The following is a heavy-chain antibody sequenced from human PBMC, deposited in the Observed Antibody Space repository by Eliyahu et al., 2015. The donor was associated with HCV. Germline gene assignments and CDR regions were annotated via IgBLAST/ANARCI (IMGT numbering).Heavy chain of an antibody. D-gene: IGHD6-19*01. Sequence: QVQLQESGPGLVKPSETLSLTCXVSGXSISTYXWSWIRXPPGKGLEWIAYIXYSGSTNYNPSXKSRVTISLDTSKNQFSLKLSSVTAADTAVYYCASGGGGIAVAGTGGWFDPWGQGTLVTVSS. CDR3: ASGGGGIAVAGTGGWFDP. J-gene: IGHJ5*02. V-gene: IGHV4-59*01. CDR2: IXYSGST. CDR1: GXSISTYX.